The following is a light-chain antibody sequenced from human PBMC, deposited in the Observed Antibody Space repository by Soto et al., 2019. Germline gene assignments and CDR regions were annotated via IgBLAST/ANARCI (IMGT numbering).Light chain of an antibody. CDR2: LNSDGSH. J-gene: IGLJ2*01. CDR3: QTGDTGIRVV. V-gene: IGLV4-69*01. Sequence: QSVLTQSPSASASLGASVKLTCTLNSGHSSYAIAWHQQQPEKGPRYLMKLNSDGSHSKGDGIPDRFSGSSSGAERYLTICSLQSDEEDDYYWQTGDTGIRVVFGGGTKLTVL. CDR1: SGHSSYA.